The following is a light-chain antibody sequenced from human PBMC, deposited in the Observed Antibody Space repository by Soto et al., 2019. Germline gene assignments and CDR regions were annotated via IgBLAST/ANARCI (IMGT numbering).Light chain of an antibody. CDR3: QQRSNWPGT. Sequence: EIVLTQSPAPLSLSPGERATLSCRASQSVSIYLAWYQQKPGQAPRLLIYDASNRATGIPARFSGSGSGTDFTLTISSLEPGDFAVYYCQQRSNWPGTFGQGTKLEIK. CDR2: DAS. V-gene: IGKV3-11*01. CDR1: QSVSIY. J-gene: IGKJ2*02.